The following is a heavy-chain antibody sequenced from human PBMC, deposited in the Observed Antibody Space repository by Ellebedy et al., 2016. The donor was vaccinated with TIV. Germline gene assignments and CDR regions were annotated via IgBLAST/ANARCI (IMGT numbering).Heavy chain of an antibody. CDR3: AREGQGYCSSTSCSYYYYYYMDV. V-gene: IGHV4-59*01. CDR2: IYYSGST. D-gene: IGHD2-2*01. J-gene: IGHJ6*03. Sequence: SETLSLXXTVSGGSISSYYWSWIRQPPGKGLEWIGYIYYSGSTNYNPSLKSRVTISVDTSKNQFSLKLSSVTAADTAVYYCAREGQGYCSSTSCSYYYYYYMDVWGKGTTVTVSS. CDR1: GGSISSYY.